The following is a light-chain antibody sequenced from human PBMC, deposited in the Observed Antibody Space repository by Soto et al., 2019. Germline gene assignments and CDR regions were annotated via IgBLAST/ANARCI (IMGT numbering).Light chain of an antibody. CDR1: QRVSGW. CDR3: QHYNDYSYT. V-gene: IGKV1-5*03. Sequence: DIQMTQSPSTLSASVGDRVAITCRASQRVSGWLAWYQQKPGKVPKLLIYQASTLEDGVPSRFSGSGSGTEFTLTISSLQPDDSATYYCQHYNDYSYTFGPGTNVEIK. J-gene: IGKJ2*01. CDR2: QAS.